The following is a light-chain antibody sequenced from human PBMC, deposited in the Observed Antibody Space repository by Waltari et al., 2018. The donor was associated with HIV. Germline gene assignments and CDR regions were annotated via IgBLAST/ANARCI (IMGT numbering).Light chain of an antibody. CDR2: DAS. V-gene: IGKV1-33*01. Sequence: MTQSPSSLSASVGDRVTISCQASQDISYFLNWYQQKPGKAPKLLIYDASILETGVPSRFSGGGSGTDFTFTINSLQPEDVATYYCQQYDSLPLTFGGGTKVGIK. CDR1: QDISYF. J-gene: IGKJ4*01. CDR3: QQYDSLPLT.